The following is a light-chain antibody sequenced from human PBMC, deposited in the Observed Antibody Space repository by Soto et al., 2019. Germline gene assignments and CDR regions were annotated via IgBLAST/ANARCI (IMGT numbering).Light chain of an antibody. Sequence: IVLTQSPGTLSLSPGEGATVACRASQSVNSNLLAWFQQKPGQAPRLLIHDASRRATGIPDRFSGSGSGTDFTLSISILEPEAFAVYYCHQYVSSPLTFVPGTKLEIK. V-gene: IGKV3-20*01. CDR1: QSVNSNL. CDR3: HQYVSSPLT. J-gene: IGKJ2*01. CDR2: DAS.